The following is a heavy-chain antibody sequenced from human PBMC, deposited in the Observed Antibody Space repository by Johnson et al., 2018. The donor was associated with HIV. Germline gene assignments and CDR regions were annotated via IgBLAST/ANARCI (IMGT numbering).Heavy chain of an antibody. CDR1: GFTFSSYA. J-gene: IGHJ3*02. CDR2: ISYDGSNK. V-gene: IGHV3-30-3*01. D-gene: IGHD1-14*01. Sequence: QVQLVESGGGVVQPGRSLRLSCAASGFTFSSYAFHWVRQAPAKVLEWVASISYDGSNKYYADSVKGRFTISRDNSKNTLFLQINSLRTEDTAVYYCARGFHRGGAFDIWGQGTMVTVSS. CDR3: ARGFHRGGAFDI.